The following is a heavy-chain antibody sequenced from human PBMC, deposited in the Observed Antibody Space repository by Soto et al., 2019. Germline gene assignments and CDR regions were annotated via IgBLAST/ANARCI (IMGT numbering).Heavy chain of an antibody. D-gene: IGHD5-12*01. V-gene: IGHV1-3*01. Sequence: GASVKVSCKASGYTFTSYAMHWVRQAPGQRLEWMGWINAGNGNTKYSQKFQGRVTISVDTSKNQFSLKLSSVTAADTAVYYCARDSRVEMATIWVWGKYYYYGMDVWGQGTTVTVSS. CDR3: ARDSRVEMATIWVWGKYYYYGMDV. CDR1: GYTFTSYA. J-gene: IGHJ6*02. CDR2: INAGNGNT.